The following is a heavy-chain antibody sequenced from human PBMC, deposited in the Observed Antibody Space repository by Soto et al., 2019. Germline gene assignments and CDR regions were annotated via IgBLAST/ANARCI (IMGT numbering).Heavy chain of an antibody. D-gene: IGHD2-21*02. CDR3: ARGGHGGNSSPAADCFDI. V-gene: IGHV3-53*01. J-gene: IGHJ3*02. Sequence: EEQLAESGGGLIQQGGSLRLSCAASGFIVSHNYMNWVRQAPGKGLEWVSVIYTGGRTSFGDSVKGRFTISRDSYKNTLYLQMNSLRAEDTAVYYCARGGHGGNSSPAADCFDIWGRGTMVTVSS. CDR1: GFIVSHNY. CDR2: IYTGGRT.